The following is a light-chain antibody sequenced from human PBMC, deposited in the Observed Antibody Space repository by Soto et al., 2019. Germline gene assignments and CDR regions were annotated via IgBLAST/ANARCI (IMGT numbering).Light chain of an antibody. Sequence: QSALTPPASVSGSPGQSITISCTGTSSDVGGYNYVSWYQQHPGKAPKLMIYEVSNRPSGVSDRFSGSRSGNTASLTISGLQAEDESDYYCISYTSSSTWVFGGGTKVTVL. J-gene: IGLJ3*02. CDR2: EVS. CDR3: ISYTSSSTWV. CDR1: SSDVGGYNY. V-gene: IGLV2-14*01.